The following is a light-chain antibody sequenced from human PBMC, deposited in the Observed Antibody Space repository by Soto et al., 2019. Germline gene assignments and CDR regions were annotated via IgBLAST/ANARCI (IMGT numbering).Light chain of an antibody. V-gene: IGKV1-17*01. Sequence: DIQVTQSPSSLSASIGDRVSITCRASLDIGNDLDWYQQKPGKAPKRLLYHTSTLQSGVPSRFSGAGSGAEFTLTINGLQSEDFATYFCIQHKSYPWTFGQGTKVDIK. J-gene: IGKJ1*01. CDR2: HTS. CDR1: LDIGND. CDR3: IQHKSYPWT.